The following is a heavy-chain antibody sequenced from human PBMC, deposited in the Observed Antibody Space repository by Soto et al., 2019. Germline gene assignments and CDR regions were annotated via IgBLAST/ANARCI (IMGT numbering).Heavy chain of an antibody. D-gene: IGHD5-18*01. Sequence: KPSETLSLTCTVSGGSISSGGYYWSWIRQHPGKGLEWIGYIYYSGSTYYNPSLKSRVTISVDTSKNQFSLKLSSVTAADTAVYYCARSLQLWSLYYFDYWGQGALVTVSS. CDR1: GGSISSGGYY. V-gene: IGHV4-31*03. CDR2: IYYSGST. CDR3: ARSLQLWSLYYFDY. J-gene: IGHJ4*02.